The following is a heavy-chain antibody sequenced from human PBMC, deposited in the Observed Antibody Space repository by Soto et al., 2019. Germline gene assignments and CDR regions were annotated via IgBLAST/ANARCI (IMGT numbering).Heavy chain of an antibody. V-gene: IGHV3-23*01. CDR1: GFTFTNYA. CDR2: ISGGGGIT. Sequence: EVQLLESGGDLVQPGGSLRLSCAASGFTFTNYAMTWVRQAPGKGLEWVSTISGGGGITYYADSLKGRFTISRDNSKNTLYLQINSLRAEDTAVYYCAKTIRGGYSSSWYSFDYWGQGTLVTVSS. CDR3: AKTIRGGYSSSWYSFDY. J-gene: IGHJ4*02. D-gene: IGHD6-13*01.